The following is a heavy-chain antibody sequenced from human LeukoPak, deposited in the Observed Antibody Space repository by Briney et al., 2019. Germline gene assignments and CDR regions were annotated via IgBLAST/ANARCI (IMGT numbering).Heavy chain of an antibody. CDR3: AKTNGYFSD. Sequence: PGRSLRLSCAASGFTFSSHGMNWVRQAPGKGLEWVSGISGSGGTTYYADSVKGRFTISRDNSKNSLSLQVSSLIAEDTAVYYCAKTNGYFSDWGQGTLVTVSS. J-gene: IGHJ4*02. D-gene: IGHD2-8*01. V-gene: IGHV3-23*01. CDR2: ISGSGGTT. CDR1: GFTFSSHG.